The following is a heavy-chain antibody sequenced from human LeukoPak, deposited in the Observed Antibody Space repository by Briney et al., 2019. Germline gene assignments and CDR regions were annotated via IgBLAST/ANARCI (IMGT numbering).Heavy chain of an antibody. J-gene: IGHJ4*02. CDR3: ARSKSGVATLFDY. CDR2: IIPILGIA. CDR1: GGTFSSYA. D-gene: IGHD5-12*01. Sequence: ASVKVSCKASGGTFSSYAISWVRQAPGQGLEWMGRIIPILGIANYAQKFQGRVTITADKSTSTAYMELSSLRSEDTAVYYCARSKSGVATLFDYWGQGTLVTVSS. V-gene: IGHV1-69*04.